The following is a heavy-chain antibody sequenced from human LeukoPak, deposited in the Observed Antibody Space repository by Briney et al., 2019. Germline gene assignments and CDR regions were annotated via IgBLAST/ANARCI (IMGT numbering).Heavy chain of an antibody. CDR3: ARSNGVDGGADY. D-gene: IGHD2-8*01. J-gene: IGHJ4*02. CDR2: ISYDGSNK. V-gene: IGHV3-30-3*01. Sequence: GGSLRLSCVASGLAFSSYSMHWVRQAPGKGLEWVGVISYDGSNKYYADSVKGRFTISRDNSKNTLYLQMNSLRAEDTAVYYCARSNGVDGGADYWGQGTLVTVSS. CDR1: GLAFSSYS.